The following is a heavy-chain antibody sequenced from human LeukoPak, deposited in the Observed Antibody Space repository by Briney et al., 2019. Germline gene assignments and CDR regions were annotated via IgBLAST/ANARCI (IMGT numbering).Heavy chain of an antibody. Sequence: GGSLRLSCAASGFTFSYYGMHWVRQAPGKGLEWVAVIWSNGNDEYYADSVKGRFAISRDNSKNTVYLQMNSLRAEDTAVYYCARGGGTWTFQHWGQGTLVTVSS. V-gene: IGHV3-33*01. CDR1: GFTFSYYG. CDR2: IWSNGNDE. J-gene: IGHJ1*01. CDR3: ARGGGTWTFQH. D-gene: IGHD3-16*01.